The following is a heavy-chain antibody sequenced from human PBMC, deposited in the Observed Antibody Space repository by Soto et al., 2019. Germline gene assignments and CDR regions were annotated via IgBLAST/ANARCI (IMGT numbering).Heavy chain of an antibody. J-gene: IGHJ6*02. CDR1: GGSISSSSYY. CDR3: AKSDAELGYCISTSCYLGYYYGMDV. CDR2: IYYSGST. Sequence: SETLSLTCTVSGGSISSSSYYWGWIRQPPGKGLEWIGSIYYSGSTYYNPSPKSRVTISVDTSKNQFSLKLSSVTAADTAVYYCAKSDAELGYCISTSCYLGYYYGMDVWGQGTTVTVSS. D-gene: IGHD2-2*01. V-gene: IGHV4-39*01.